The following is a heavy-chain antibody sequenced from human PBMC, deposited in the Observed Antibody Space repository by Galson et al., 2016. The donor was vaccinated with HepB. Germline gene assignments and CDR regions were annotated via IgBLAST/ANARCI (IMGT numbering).Heavy chain of an antibody. J-gene: IGHJ4*02. V-gene: IGHV1-8*01. CDR2: MSPSTDKT. CDR1: GYTFSSCD. Sequence: SVKVSCKASGYTFSSCDINWVRQATGHGLEWMGWMSPSTDKTGYARAFKGRITMTWDTPISTAYMELSSLRSEDTAVYYCARNLYATGDFDFWGQGTLVTVSS. CDR3: ARNLYATGDFDF. D-gene: IGHD7-27*01.